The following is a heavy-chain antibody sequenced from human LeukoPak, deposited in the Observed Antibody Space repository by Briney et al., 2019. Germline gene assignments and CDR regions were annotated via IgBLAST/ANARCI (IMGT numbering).Heavy chain of an antibody. CDR3: AKAAGKVVVVAALSL. CDR1: GGSISGSF. CDR2: IYDSENT. D-gene: IGHD2-15*01. Sequence: SETLSLTCTVSGGSISGSFWTWIRQPPGKGLEWIAYIYDSENTNYNPSLKSRVTISIDTSKNQFSLELSSVTAADTAVYYCAKAAGKVVVVAALSLWGQGTLVTVSS. J-gene: IGHJ4*02. V-gene: IGHV4-59*01.